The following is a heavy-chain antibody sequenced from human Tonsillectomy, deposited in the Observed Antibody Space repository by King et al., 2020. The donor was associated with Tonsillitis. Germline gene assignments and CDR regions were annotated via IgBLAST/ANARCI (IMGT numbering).Heavy chain of an antibody. V-gene: IGHV3-30*18. CDR3: ANLRGILRYFDWSSYADVFVI. CDR2: ISYDGSNK. J-gene: IGHJ3*02. D-gene: IGHD3-9*01. Sequence: QLVQSGGGVVQPGRALRLSCAASGFIFSSYGLHWVRQAPGKGLEWGAVISYDGSNKYYADSVKGRFTISRDNSKNTLHLQMNSLRAEDTAVYYCANLRGILRYFDWSSYADVFVIWGQGKMVTVSS. CDR1: GFIFSSYG.